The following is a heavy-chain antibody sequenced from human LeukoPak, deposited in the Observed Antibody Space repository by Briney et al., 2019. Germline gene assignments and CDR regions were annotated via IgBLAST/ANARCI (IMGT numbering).Heavy chain of an antibody. V-gene: IGHV4-59*02. Sequence: SETLSLTCTVSGGSVSNYYWSWIRQSPGKGLEWIGYISHSGSVNYNPSLKSRITMSVDTSKNQFSLKLSSVTAADTAVYYCARVKGREGSTVIIDYWGQGTLVTVSS. CDR2: ISHSGSV. D-gene: IGHD3-10*01. CDR3: ARVKGREGSTVIIDY. CDR1: GGSVSNYY. J-gene: IGHJ4*02.